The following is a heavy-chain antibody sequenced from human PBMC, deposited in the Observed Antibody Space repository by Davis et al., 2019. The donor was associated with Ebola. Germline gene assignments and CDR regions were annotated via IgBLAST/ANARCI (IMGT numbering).Heavy chain of an antibody. J-gene: IGHJ4*02. CDR3: AKLQQPPGY. CDR2: ISYDGNNK. Sequence: GESLKISCAASGFTFSSYGMHWVRQAPGKGLEWVAVISYDGNNKYYADSVKGRFTISRDNSKNTLYLQMNSLRAEDTAVYYCAKLQQPPGYWGQGTLVTVSS. CDR1: GFTFSSYG. V-gene: IGHV3-30*18. D-gene: IGHD6-13*01.